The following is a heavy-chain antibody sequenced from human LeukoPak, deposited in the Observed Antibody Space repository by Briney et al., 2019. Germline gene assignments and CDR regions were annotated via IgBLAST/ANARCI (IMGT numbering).Heavy chain of an antibody. CDR1: GFTVSGTY. CDR2: IWYDGSNK. V-gene: IGHV3-33*08. Sequence: GGSLRLTCAASGFTVSGTYMDWVRQAPGKGLEWVAVIWYDGSNKYYADSVKGRFTISRDNSKNTLYLQMNSLRAEDTAVYYCARGYCSSTSCYSPSDYWGQGTLVTVSS. CDR3: ARGYCSSTSCYSPSDY. J-gene: IGHJ4*02. D-gene: IGHD2-2*02.